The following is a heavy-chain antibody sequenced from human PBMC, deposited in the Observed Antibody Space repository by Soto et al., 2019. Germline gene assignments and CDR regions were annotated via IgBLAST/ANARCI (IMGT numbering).Heavy chain of an antibody. CDR3: ARDRSRYSSSWYGY. V-gene: IGHV1-3*01. J-gene: IGHJ4*02. D-gene: IGHD6-13*01. CDR1: GYTFTSYA. Sequence: ASVKVSCKASGYTFTSYAVHWVRQAPGQRLEWMGWINAGNGNTKYSQKFQGRVTITRDTSASTAYMELSSLRSEDTAVYYCARDRSRYSSSWYGYWGQGTLVTVSS. CDR2: INAGNGNT.